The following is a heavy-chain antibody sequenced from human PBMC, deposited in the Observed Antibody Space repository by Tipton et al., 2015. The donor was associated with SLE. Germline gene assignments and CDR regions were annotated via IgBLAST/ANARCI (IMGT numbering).Heavy chain of an antibody. CDR3: ARRSAPGSEAVTDYMDV. V-gene: IGHV3-30*04. Sequence: QVQLVQSGGGVVQPGTSLRLSCAASGFTFSDYAMHWVRQAPDKGLEWVAVISYDGRNKYYTDSVKGRFPISRDNSRNTLYLEMSSLRTEDTAVYYCARRSAPGSEAVTDYMDVWGKGTTVTVSS. CDR2: ISYDGRNK. D-gene: IGHD3-10*01. J-gene: IGHJ6*03. CDR1: GFTFSDYA.